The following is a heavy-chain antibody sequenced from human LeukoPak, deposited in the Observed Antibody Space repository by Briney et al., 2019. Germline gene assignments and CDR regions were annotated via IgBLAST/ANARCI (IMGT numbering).Heavy chain of an antibody. CDR2: IRSKANSYAT. V-gene: IGHV3-73*01. Sequence: GGSLKLSCAASGFTFSGSAMHWVRQASGKGLEWVGRIRSKANSYATAYAASVKGGFTISRDDSKNTAYLQMNSLKTEDTAVYYCLVLAPLADYSDYWGQGTLVTVSS. CDR3: LVLAPLADYSDY. J-gene: IGHJ4*02. CDR1: GFTFSGSA. D-gene: IGHD6-19*01.